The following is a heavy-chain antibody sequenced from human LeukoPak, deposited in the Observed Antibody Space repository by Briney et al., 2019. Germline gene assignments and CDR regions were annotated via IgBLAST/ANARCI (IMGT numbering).Heavy chain of an antibody. CDR3: ARDYTLDY. Sequence: PGGSLRLSCAASGFTFSSYAMHWVCQAPGKGLEWVAVISYDGSNKYYADSVKGRFTISRDNSKNTLYLQMNSLRAEDTAVYYCARDYTLDYWGQGTLVTVSS. CDR2: ISYDGSNK. V-gene: IGHV3-30-3*01. D-gene: IGHD2-2*02. J-gene: IGHJ4*02. CDR1: GFTFSSYA.